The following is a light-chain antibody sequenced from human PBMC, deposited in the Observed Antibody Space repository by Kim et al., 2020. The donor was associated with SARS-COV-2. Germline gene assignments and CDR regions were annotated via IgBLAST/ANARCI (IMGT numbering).Light chain of an antibody. J-gene: IGKJ2*01. V-gene: IGKV3-15*01. CDR1: QSVSSN. Sequence: CVYPGERATLSCRASQSVSSNLAWYQQKPGQAPRLLIYGASTRATGIPARFSGSGSGTEFTLTISSLQSEDFAVYYCQQYNNWPLAFGQGTKLEI. CDR3: QQYNNWPLA. CDR2: GAS.